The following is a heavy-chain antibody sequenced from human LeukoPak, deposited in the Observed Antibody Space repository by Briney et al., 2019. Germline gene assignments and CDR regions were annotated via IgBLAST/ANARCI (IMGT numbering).Heavy chain of an antibody. CDR2: IKSKTDGGTT. CDR1: GFTFSNAW. D-gene: IGHD3-22*01. Sequence: GGSLRLSCAASGFTFSNAWMSWVRQAPGKGLEWVGRIKSKTDGGTTDYAAPVKGRFTISRDDSKNTLYLQMNSLKTEDTAVYYCTTAKEEWQWLGLFDYWGQGTLVTVSS. CDR3: TTAKEEWQWLGLFDY. V-gene: IGHV3-15*01. J-gene: IGHJ4*02.